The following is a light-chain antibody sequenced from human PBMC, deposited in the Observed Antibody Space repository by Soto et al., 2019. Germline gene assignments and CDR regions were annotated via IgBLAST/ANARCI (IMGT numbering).Light chain of an antibody. CDR3: HHYTRA. J-gene: IGKJ1*01. CDR1: QRISTW. CDR2: DAS. V-gene: IGKV1-5*01. Sequence: DIQMTQSPSSLSASVGDRVTITCRASQRISTWLAWYQQKPGKAPKLLIFDASTLESGVPSRFSGSASGTEFTHTITSLQPDDFATYYCHHYTRAFGQGTKVEIK.